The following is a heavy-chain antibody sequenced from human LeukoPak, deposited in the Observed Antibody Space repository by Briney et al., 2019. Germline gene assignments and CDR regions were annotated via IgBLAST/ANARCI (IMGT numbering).Heavy chain of an antibody. CDR2: INAGNGNT. Sequence: ASVKVSCKASGYTFTSYAMHWVRQAPGQRLEWMGWINAGNGNTKYSQKFQGRVTITRDTSASTAYMELSSLRSEDTAVYYCARDRPPLYSSSLYVGSFDPWGQGTLVTVSS. V-gene: IGHV1-3*01. D-gene: IGHD6-13*01. CDR1: GYTFTSYA. CDR3: ARDRPPLYSSSLYVGSFDP. J-gene: IGHJ5*02.